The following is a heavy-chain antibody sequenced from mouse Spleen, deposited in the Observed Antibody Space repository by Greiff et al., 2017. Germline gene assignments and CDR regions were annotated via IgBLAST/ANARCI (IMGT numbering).Heavy chain of an antibody. Sequence: QVQLQQSGPGLVQPSQSLSITCTVSGFSLTSYGVHWVRQSPGKGLEWLGVIWSGGSTDYNAAFISRLSISKDNSKSQVFFKMNSLQADDTAIYYCARRGGITTVVSYWYFDVWGAGTTVTVSS. V-gene: IGHV2-2*01. CDR2: IWSGGST. CDR1: GFSLTSYG. CDR3: ARRGGITTVVSYWYFDV. J-gene: IGHJ1*01. D-gene: IGHD1-1*01.